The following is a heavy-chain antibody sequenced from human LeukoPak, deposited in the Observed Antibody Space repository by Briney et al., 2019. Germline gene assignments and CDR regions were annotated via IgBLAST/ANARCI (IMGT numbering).Heavy chain of an antibody. CDR2: IYYSGST. CDR1: GGSISSSSYY. CDR3: GGGSYLMPYGY. V-gene: IGHV4-39*01. Sequence: SATLSLPSSVSGGSISSSSYYWGWLRPPPGKGLEWSGSIYYSGSTYYNPSLKSRVTISVDTTKNQFLLKLSFVTAADAAVYYCGGGSYLMPYGYWGQGTLVTVSS. D-gene: IGHD1-26*01. J-gene: IGHJ4*02.